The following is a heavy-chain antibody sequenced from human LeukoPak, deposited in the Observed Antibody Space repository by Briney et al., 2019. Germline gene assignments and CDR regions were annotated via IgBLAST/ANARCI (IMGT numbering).Heavy chain of an antibody. Sequence: SETLSLTCAVYGGSFSGYYWSWIRQPPGKGLEWIGEINHSGSTNYNPSLKSRVTISVDTSKNQFSLKLSSVTAADTAVYYCASLYSYGFGGEFDYWGQGTLVTVSS. D-gene: IGHD5-18*01. J-gene: IGHJ4*02. V-gene: IGHV4-34*01. CDR3: ASLYSYGFGGEFDY. CDR2: INHSGST. CDR1: GGSFSGYY.